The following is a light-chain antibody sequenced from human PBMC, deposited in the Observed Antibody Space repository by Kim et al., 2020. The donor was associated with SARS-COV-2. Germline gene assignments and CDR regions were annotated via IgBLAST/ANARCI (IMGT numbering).Light chain of an antibody. J-gene: IGLJ2*01. CDR2: DVG. V-gene: IGLV2-14*03. CDR3: SSYTSSSTLV. CDR1: SSDVGGYNF. Sequence: QSALTQPASVSGSPGQSITISCTGTSSDVGGYNFVSWYQQHPGKAPKLMIYDVGKRPSGVSNRFSGSKSGNTASLIISGLQAEDEADYYCSSYTSSSTLVFGGGTRLTVL.